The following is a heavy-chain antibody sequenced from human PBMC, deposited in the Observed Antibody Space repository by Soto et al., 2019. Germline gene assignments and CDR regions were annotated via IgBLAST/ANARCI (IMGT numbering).Heavy chain of an antibody. J-gene: IGHJ4*02. V-gene: IGHV4-59*08. Sequence: SETLSLTCTVSGGSISSYYWSWIRQPPGKGLEWIGYIYYSGSTNYNPSLKSRVTISVDTSKNQFSLKLSSVTAADTAVYYCARHEESYSSSWFDYWGQGTLVTLSS. CDR1: GGSISSYY. CDR2: IYYSGST. D-gene: IGHD6-13*01. CDR3: ARHEESYSSSWFDY.